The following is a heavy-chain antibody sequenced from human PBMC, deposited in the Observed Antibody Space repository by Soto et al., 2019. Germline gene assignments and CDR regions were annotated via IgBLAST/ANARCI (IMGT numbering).Heavy chain of an antibody. V-gene: IGHV1-18*01. Sequence: GASVKVSCKASGYTFTSYGISWVRQAPGQGLEWMGWISAYNGNTNYAQKLQGRVTMTTDTSTSTAYMELRSLRSDDTAVYYCARDTGTTYYYYMDVWGKGTTVTVSS. D-gene: IGHD1-7*01. CDR1: GYTFTSYG. CDR3: ARDTGTTYYYYMDV. J-gene: IGHJ6*03. CDR2: ISAYNGNT.